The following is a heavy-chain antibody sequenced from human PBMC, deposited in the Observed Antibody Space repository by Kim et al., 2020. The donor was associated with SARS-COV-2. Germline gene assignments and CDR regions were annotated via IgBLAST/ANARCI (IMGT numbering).Heavy chain of an antibody. D-gene: IGHD3-3*01. CDR1: GGSISSYY. Sequence: SETLSLTCTVSGGSISSYYWSWIRQPPGKGLEWIGYIYYSGSTNYNPSLKSRVTISVDTSKNQFSLKLSSVTAADTAVYYCARLNYDFWSGYYLAHDYWGQGTLVTVSS. CDR3: ARLNYDFWSGYYLAHDY. CDR2: IYYSGST. V-gene: IGHV4-59*13. J-gene: IGHJ4*02.